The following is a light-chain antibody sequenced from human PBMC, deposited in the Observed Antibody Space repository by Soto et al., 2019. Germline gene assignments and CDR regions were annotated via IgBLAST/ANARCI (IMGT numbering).Light chain of an antibody. J-gene: IGKJ1*01. CDR3: QKYDRAPRT. Sequence: DIEMTQSPSSLSASVGDSVTITCRASQGINNYLAWYQQKPGEVPVLLIYSASTLKSGVPSRFSGRGAGTDFTLTISSLQPEDFATYYCQKYDRAPRTFGQGTKVDIK. CDR1: QGINNY. CDR2: SAS. V-gene: IGKV1-27*01.